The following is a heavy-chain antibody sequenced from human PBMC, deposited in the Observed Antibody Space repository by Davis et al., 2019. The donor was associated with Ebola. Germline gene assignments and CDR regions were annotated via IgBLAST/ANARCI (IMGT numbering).Heavy chain of an antibody. CDR1: GFILTNYA. CDR2: VHGGNGNT. V-gene: IGHV1-3*01. Sequence: ASVKVSCKASGFILTNYAIHWVRQAPGQRLEWMGWVHGGNGNTKYSQRFQGRVTMTTDTSTSTAYMEVGILRSDDTAVYYCARAQFPTTSDHWGQGTLVTVSS. CDR3: ARAQFPTTSDH. J-gene: IGHJ4*02. D-gene: IGHD1-1*01.